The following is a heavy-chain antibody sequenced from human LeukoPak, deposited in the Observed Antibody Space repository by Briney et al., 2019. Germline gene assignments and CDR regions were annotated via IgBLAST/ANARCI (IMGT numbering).Heavy chain of an antibody. CDR2: IKQDGSEK. V-gene: IGHV3-7*01. CDR1: GFTFSSYW. D-gene: IGHD3-9*01. J-gene: IGHJ4*02. Sequence: GGSLRLSCAASGFTFSSYWMSWVRQAPGKGLEWVANIKQDGSEKHYVDSVKGRFTISRDNAKNSLYLQMNSLRAEDTAVYYCARDGRYFDWSFDYWGQGTLVTVSS. CDR3: ARDGRYFDWSFDY.